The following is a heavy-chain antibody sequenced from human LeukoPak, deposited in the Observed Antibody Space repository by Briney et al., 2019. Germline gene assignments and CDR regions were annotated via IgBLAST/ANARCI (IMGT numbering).Heavy chain of an antibody. D-gene: IGHD3-22*01. Sequence: GASVKVSCKASGYTFTGYYMHWVRQAPGQGLDWMGGINPNSGGTNYAQKFQGRVTMTRDTSIITAYMELSRLRSDDTAVYFCARGYYDSSDYEYFQHWGQGTLVTVSS. V-gene: IGHV1-2*02. CDR3: ARGYYDSSDYEYFQH. CDR2: INPNSGGT. J-gene: IGHJ1*01. CDR1: GYTFTGYY.